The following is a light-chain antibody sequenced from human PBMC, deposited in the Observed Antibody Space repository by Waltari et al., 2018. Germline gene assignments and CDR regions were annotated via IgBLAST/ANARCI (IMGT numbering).Light chain of an antibody. Sequence: QSALTQPASVSGSPGQSITISCTGTTNDIGYYNFVSWYQRHPGKAPKLRIFDVTRWSSGVSHRFSGSKSGNTASLTISGLQPEDEADYFCASYTSTNTVVFGGGTRVTVL. CDR1: TNDIGYYNF. V-gene: IGLV2-14*01. CDR2: DVT. J-gene: IGLJ2*01. CDR3: ASYTSTNTVV.